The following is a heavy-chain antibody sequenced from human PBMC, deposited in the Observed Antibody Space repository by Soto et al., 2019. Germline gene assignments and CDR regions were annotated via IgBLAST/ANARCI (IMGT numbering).Heavy chain of an antibody. CDR2: MSYDESKK. D-gene: IGHD2-15*01. CDR1: GFRLSSYA. CDR3: AKDRRDGDFMHILVVDF. J-gene: IGHJ4*02. Sequence: SGGSLRLSCATSGFRLSSYAMHWVRQAPGKGLEWVALMSYDESKKYYADSVKGRFTISRDTSKNTLVLETNNLRVEDTAVYYCAKDRRDGDFMHILVVDFWGQGALVTVSS. V-gene: IGHV3-30*18.